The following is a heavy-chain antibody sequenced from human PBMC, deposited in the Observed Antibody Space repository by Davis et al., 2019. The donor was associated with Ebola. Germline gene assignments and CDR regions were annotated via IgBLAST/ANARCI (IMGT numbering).Heavy chain of an antibody. Sequence: ASVKVSCKASGYTFTSYGISWVRQAPGQGLEWMGWISAYNGNTNYAQKLQGRVTMTTDTSTSTTYMELRSLRSDDTAVYYCARAVVAAPEGWFDPWGQGTLVTVSS. V-gene: IGHV1-18*01. J-gene: IGHJ5*02. CDR1: GYTFTSYG. CDR2: ISAYNGNT. CDR3: ARAVVAAPEGWFDP. D-gene: IGHD2-15*01.